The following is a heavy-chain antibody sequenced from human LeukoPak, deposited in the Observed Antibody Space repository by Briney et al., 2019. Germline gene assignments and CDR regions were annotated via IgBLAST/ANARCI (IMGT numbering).Heavy chain of an antibody. Sequence: SETLSLTCTVSGGSISSYYWSWIRQPPGKGLEWVGYIYYSGSTNYNPSLKSRVTISVDTSKNQFSLKLSSVTAADTAVYYCARLYYYDSSGYRPSTYYYYYMDVWGKGTTVTVSS. CDR2: IYYSGST. CDR3: ARLYYYDSSGYRPSTYYYYYMDV. J-gene: IGHJ6*03. V-gene: IGHV4-59*01. D-gene: IGHD3-22*01. CDR1: GGSISSYY.